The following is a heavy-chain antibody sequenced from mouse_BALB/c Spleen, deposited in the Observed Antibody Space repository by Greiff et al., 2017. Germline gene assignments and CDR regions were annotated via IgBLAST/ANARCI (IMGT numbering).Heavy chain of an antibody. CDR2: ISSGSSTI. CDR1: GFTFSSFG. Sequence: EVHLVESGGGLVQPGGSRKLSCAASGFTFSSFGMHWVRQAPEKGLEWVAYISSGSSTIYYADTVKGRFTISRDNPKNTLFLQMTSLRSEDTAMYYCARYRGDYWYFDVWGAGTTVTVSS. J-gene: IGHJ1*01. CDR3: ARYRGDYWYFDV. V-gene: IGHV5-17*02.